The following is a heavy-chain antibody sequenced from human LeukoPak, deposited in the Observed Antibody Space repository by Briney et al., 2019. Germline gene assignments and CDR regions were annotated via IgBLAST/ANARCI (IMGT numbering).Heavy chain of an antibody. J-gene: IGHJ4*02. CDR1: GFTFSSYS. D-gene: IGHD4-17*01. V-gene: IGHV3-48*01. CDR3: AKGPYGDYPLEGEYYFDY. CDR2: ISAGSRGI. Sequence: GGSLRLSCAASGFTFSSYSMTWVRQAPGKGLEWISHISAGSRGIYYADSEKGRFTISRDNSKNTLYLQMNSLRAEDTAVYYCAKGPYGDYPLEGEYYFDYWGQGTLVTVSS.